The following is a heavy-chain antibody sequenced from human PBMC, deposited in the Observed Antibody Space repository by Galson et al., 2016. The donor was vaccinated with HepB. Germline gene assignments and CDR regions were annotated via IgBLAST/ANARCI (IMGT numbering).Heavy chain of an antibody. CDR2: ISDSGGNT. D-gene: IGHD4-23*01. Sequence: SLRLSCAASGFSFGSYAMHWVRQTPAKGLEWVSGISDSGGNTYFADSVKGRFTISRDNSKNTLYLQINSLRAEDTAVYYCAKDRNTVVTYGMDVWGQGTTVTVSS. V-gene: IGHV3-23*01. CDR1: GFSFGSYA. CDR3: AKDRNTVVTYGMDV. J-gene: IGHJ6*02.